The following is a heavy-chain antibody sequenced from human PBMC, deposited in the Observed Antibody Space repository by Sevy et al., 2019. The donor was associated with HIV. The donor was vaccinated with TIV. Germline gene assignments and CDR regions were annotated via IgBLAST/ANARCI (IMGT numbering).Heavy chain of an antibody. CDR2: IKRDGSEK. Sequence: GGSLRLSCVASGFTFSNYWMSWVRQAPGKGLEWVANIKRDGSEKYYVASVKDRFTISRDNDKTSLYLQMNSLRDEDTAVYYCARDCNSATCLWGLDVWGPGTTVTVSS. D-gene: IGHD1-26*01. CDR1: GFTFSNYW. V-gene: IGHV3-7*03. CDR3: ARDCNSATCLWGLDV. J-gene: IGHJ6*02.